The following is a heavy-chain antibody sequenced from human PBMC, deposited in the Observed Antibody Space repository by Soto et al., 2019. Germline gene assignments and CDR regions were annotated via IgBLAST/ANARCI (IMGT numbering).Heavy chain of an antibody. CDR3: AKEGETTGTSGDYYGMDV. D-gene: IGHD1-1*01. CDR2: ISGSGGSI. Sequence: EVQLLESGGGLVQPGGSLRLSCAASGFTFSSYAMSWVRQAPGKGLEWVSAISGSGGSIYYADSVKGRFTISRDNSKNTLYLQMNSLRDEDTAVYYCAKEGETTGTSGDYYGMDVWGQGTTVTVSS. V-gene: IGHV3-23*01. J-gene: IGHJ6*02. CDR1: GFTFSSYA.